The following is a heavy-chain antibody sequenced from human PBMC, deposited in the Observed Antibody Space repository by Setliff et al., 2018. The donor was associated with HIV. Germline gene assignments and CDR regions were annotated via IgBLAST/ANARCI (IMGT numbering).Heavy chain of an antibody. J-gene: IGHJ3*02. D-gene: IGHD2-15*01. CDR2: ISSYNDNT. V-gene: IGHV1-18*01. CDR3: AGDDVGYCRGGSCYHLFDTFDI. Sequence: ASVKVSCKASGYSFTNYGIRWVRQAPGQGLEWMGWISSYNDNTNYALNLQGRVTITTDTSTSTAYTELRSLRSDDTAVYYCAGDDVGYCRGGSCYHLFDTFDIWGQGTVVTVSS. CDR1: GYSFTNYG.